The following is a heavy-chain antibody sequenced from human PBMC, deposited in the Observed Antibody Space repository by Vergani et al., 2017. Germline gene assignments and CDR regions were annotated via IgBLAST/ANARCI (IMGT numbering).Heavy chain of an antibody. J-gene: IGHJ3*02. CDR1: GGSISSYY. CDR2: IYYSGST. CDR3: ARGGLIWEDAFDI. D-gene: IGHD2-8*01. V-gene: IGHV4-59*01. Sequence: QVQLQESGPGLVKPSETLSLTCTVPGGSISSYYWSWIRQPPGKGLEWIGYIYYSGSTNDNPSRKSRVNRSVDTSKNQFSLKLSSVTAADTAVYYCARGGLIWEDAFDIWGQGTMVTVSS.